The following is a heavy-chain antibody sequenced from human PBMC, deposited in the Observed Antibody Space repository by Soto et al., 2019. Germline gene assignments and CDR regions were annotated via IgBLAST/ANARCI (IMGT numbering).Heavy chain of an antibody. J-gene: IGHJ3*02. CDR2: IWYDGSNK. CDR1: GFTFSSYG. D-gene: IGHD3-22*01. CDR3: ARDLPYYYDSSGYRGDAFDI. Sequence: GGSLRLSSAASGFTFSSYGMHWVRQAPGKGLEWVAVIWYDGSNKYYADSVKGRFTISRDNSKNTLYLQMNSLRAEDTAVYYCARDLPYYYDSSGYRGDAFDIWGQGTMVTVSS. V-gene: IGHV3-33*01.